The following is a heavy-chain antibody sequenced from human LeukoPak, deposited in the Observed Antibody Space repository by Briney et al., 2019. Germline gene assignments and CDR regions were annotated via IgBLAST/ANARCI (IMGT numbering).Heavy chain of an antibody. J-gene: IGHJ4*02. CDR3: TRHTVEMATIADY. V-gene: IGHV3-73*01. CDR2: IRSKANSYAT. CDR1: GFTFSGSA. D-gene: IGHD5-24*01. Sequence: RGSLRLSCAASGFTFSGSAMHWVRQASGKGLEWVGRIRSKANSYATAYAASVKGRFTISRDDSKNTAYLQMNSLKTEDTAVYYCTRHTVEMATIADYWGQGTLVTVSS.